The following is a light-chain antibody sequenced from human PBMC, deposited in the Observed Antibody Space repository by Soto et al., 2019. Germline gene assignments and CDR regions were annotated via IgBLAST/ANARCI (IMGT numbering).Light chain of an antibody. CDR2: DAS. V-gene: IGKV3-11*01. Sequence: EVVLTQSPATLSLSPGERATLSCRASQSVSNNNLAWYQQKPGQAPRLLIYDASNRAPGIPARFSGSGSGKDFTITISSLEPEDFAVYYCQQRNNWLTFGGGTKLEIK. J-gene: IGKJ4*01. CDR3: QQRNNWLT. CDR1: QSVSNN.